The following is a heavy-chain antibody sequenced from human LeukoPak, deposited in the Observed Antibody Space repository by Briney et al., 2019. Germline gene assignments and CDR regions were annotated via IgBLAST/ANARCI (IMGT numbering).Heavy chain of an antibody. V-gene: IGHV3-48*04. Sequence: PGGSLRLSCAASGFTFSSYSMNWVRQAPGKGLEWVSYISSGSSTIYYADSVKGRFTISRDNAKNSLYLQMNSLRAEDTAVYYCARDHYYGSGSYPTTLDYWGQGTLVTVSS. CDR2: ISSGSSTI. CDR1: GFTFSSYS. D-gene: IGHD3-10*01. J-gene: IGHJ4*02. CDR3: ARDHYYGSGSYPTTLDY.